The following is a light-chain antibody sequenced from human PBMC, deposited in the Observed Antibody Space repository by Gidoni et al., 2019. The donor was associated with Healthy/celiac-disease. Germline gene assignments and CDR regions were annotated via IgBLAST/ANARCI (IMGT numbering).Light chain of an antibody. CDR2: QDN. J-gene: IGLJ2*01. Sequence: YELTQPPSVSVSPGQTATITCSGDKLGAKSASWYQQKPGQYPVLVIYQDNKRPSGLPWRYSGSHSGNTATLTISGTQAMDEADYYCQAWDSSAADVVFGGGTKLTVL. V-gene: IGLV3-1*01. CDR3: QAWDSSAADVV. CDR1: KLGAKS.